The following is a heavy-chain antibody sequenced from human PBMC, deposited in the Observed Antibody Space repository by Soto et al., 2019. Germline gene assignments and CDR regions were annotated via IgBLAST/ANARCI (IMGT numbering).Heavy chain of an antibody. CDR1: GFSFENYG. CDR2: IWYDGSLQ. D-gene: IGHD5-12*01. J-gene: IGHJ6*02. V-gene: IGHV3-33*06. CDR3: ANLWGDGYNLGQDYNGMDV. Sequence: QVQMVESGGGVVQLGRSLRLSCAASGFSFENYGMHWVRQAPGRGLEWVAIIWYDGSLQYYAAAVKGRFTISRDNSKNTLYLKMNSLRAEDTAVYYCANLWGDGYNLGQDYNGMDVWGQGTTVIVSS.